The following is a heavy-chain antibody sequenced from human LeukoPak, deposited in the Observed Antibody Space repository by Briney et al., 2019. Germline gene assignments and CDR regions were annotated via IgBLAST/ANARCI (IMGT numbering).Heavy chain of an antibody. D-gene: IGHD2-2*01. CDR2: LSGSGYNT. CDR3: AKDPYGTRYFDY. CDR1: GFTFSGHA. J-gene: IGHJ4*02. V-gene: IGHV3-23*01. Sequence: GGSLRLSCAASGFTFSGHALSWVRQAPGKGLEWVSSLSGSGYNTYYADSVKGRLTISRDNSKNTVYLQMNSLRAEDTAVYYCAKDPYGTRYFDYWGQGTLVTVSS.